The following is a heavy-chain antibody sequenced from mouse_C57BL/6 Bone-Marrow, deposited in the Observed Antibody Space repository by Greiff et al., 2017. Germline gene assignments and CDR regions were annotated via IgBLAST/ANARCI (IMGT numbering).Heavy chain of an antibody. Sequence: EVQLQQSGPVLVKPGASVKMSCKASGYTFTDYYMNWVKQSHGKSLEWIGVINPYNGGTSYNQKFKGKATLTVDKSSSTAYMELNSLTSEDSAVYYCARRHYLRSFAYWGQGTLVTVSA. D-gene: IGHD1-1*01. V-gene: IGHV1-19*01. CDR3: ARRHYLRSFAY. CDR2: INPYNGGT. CDR1: GYTFTDYY. J-gene: IGHJ3*01.